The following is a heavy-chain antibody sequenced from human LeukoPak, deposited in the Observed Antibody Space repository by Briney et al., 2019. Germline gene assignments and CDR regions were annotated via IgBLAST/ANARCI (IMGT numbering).Heavy chain of an antibody. D-gene: IGHD2-15*01. J-gene: IGHJ4*02. Sequence: GGSLRLSCAASGFTFSSYWMSWVRQAPGKGLEWVANIKQDGSEKYYVDSVKGRFTISRDNAKNSLYLQMNSLRAEDTAVYYCARDRSHRCSGAYFDYWGQGTLVTVSS. V-gene: IGHV3-7*01. CDR3: ARDRSHRCSGAYFDY. CDR2: IKQDGSEK. CDR1: GFTFSSYW.